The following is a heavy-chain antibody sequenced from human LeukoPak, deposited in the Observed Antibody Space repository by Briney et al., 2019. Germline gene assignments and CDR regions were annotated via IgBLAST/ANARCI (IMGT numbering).Heavy chain of an antibody. CDR1: GGSFSGYY. Sequence: SETLSLTCAVYGGSFSGYYWSWIRQPPGKGLEWIGEINHSGSTNYNPSLKSRVTISVDTSKNQFSLKLSSVTAADTAVYYCARAPLYYYGSGSWNYWGQGNPGHRLL. CDR3: ARAPLYYYGSGSWNY. V-gene: IGHV4-34*01. D-gene: IGHD3-10*01. J-gene: IGHJ4*02. CDR2: INHSGST.